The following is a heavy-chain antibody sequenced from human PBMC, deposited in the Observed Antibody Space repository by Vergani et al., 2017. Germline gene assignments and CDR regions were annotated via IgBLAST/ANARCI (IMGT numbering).Heavy chain of an antibody. CDR1: GGSISSGSYY. CDR3: ARDPKNYYDSSGYYYPDYYGMDV. V-gene: IGHV4-61*02. J-gene: IGHJ6*02. D-gene: IGHD3-22*01. Sequence: QVQLQESGPGLVKPSQTLSLTCTVSGGSISSGSYYWSWIRQPAGKGLEWIGRIYTSGSTNYNPSLKSRVTISVDTSKNQFSLKLSYVTAADTAVYYCARDPKNYYDSSGYYYPDYYGMDVGGQGTTVTVSS. CDR2: IYTSGST.